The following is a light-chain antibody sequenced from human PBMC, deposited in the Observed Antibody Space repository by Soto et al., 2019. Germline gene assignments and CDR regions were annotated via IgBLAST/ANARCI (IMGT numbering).Light chain of an antibody. Sequence: QSVLTQPPSASGSPGQSVTISCTGTSSDVGAYDYVSWYQQHPGKAPKLMIYEVSQRPSGVPDRSSGSKSGNTASLTISGLQAEDEGDYYCSSFAGINNLLFGGGTKLTVL. J-gene: IGLJ2*01. V-gene: IGLV2-8*01. CDR2: EVS. CDR3: SSFAGINNLL. CDR1: SSDVGAYDY.